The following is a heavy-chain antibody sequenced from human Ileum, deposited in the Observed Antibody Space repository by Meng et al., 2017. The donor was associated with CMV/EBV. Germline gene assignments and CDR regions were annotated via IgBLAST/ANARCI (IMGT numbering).Heavy chain of an antibody. V-gene: IGHV3-30*02. CDR2: IRYDGSIK. J-gene: IGHJ6*02. CDR3: AKDHVVVVPAAMGLLAMDV. D-gene: IGHD2-2*01. Sequence: GESLKTLCSAPGFHFRSQGMHWVRQAPGKGLEWVAFIRYDGSIKYYADSVKGRFNISRDNSKNTLYLPIHSLRAEDTAVYYCAKDHVVVVPAAMGLLAMDVWGQGTTVTVSS. CDR1: GFHFRSQG.